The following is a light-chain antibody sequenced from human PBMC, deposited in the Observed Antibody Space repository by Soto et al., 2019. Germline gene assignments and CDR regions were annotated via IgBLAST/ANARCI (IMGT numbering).Light chain of an antibody. CDR3: QQRSNWPPIT. V-gene: IGKV3-15*01. CDR2: GAS. CDR1: QSVSST. J-gene: IGKJ5*01. Sequence: DIVMTQSPATLSVSPGERATLSCRASQSVSSTLAWYQQRPGQAPRLLIYGASTRATGIPARFSGSGSGTEFTLTISSLQSEDFAVYYCQQRSNWPPITFGQGTRLEIK.